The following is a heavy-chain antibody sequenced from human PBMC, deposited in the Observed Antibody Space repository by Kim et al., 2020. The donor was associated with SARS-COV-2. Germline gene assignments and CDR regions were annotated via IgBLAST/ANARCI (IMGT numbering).Heavy chain of an antibody. CDR2: IVPTFDAP. J-gene: IGHJ4*02. CDR3: ASAGYNGYFFDS. V-gene: IGHV1-69*06. Sequence: SVKVSCKASGGTFNTYSINWVRQAPGQGLEWMGGIVPTFDAPTYTQKFRGRLTITADRSTGTAYMDLSSLRSGDTAVYFRASAGYNGYFFDSWGQGTLV. CDR1: GGTFNTYS. D-gene: IGHD5-12*01.